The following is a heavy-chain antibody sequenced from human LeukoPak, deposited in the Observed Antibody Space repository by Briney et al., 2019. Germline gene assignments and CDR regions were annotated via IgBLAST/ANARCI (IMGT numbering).Heavy chain of an antibody. V-gene: IGHV3-30*18. Sequence: GGPLRLSCAASGFTFSSYGMHWVRQAPGKGLEWVAVISYDGSNKYYADSVKGRFTNSRDNSKNTLYLQMNSLRAEDTAVYYCAKGNQGPIVGADDAFDIWGQGTMVTVSS. D-gene: IGHD1-26*01. J-gene: IGHJ3*02. CDR2: ISYDGSNK. CDR1: GFTFSSYG. CDR3: AKGNQGPIVGADDAFDI.